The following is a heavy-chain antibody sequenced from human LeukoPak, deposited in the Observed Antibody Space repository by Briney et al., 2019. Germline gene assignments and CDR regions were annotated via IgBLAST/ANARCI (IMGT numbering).Heavy chain of an antibody. CDR1: GGTFSSYA. D-gene: IGHD6-19*01. CDR3: ARLGYSSGWLGYYYYYYMDV. V-gene: IGHV1-69*13. CDR2: IIPIFGTA. J-gene: IGHJ6*03. Sequence: SVKVSCKASGGTFSSYAISWVRQAPGQGLEWMGGIIPIFGTANYAQKFQGRVTITADESTSTAYMELSSLRSDDTAVYYCARLGYSSGWLGYYYYYYMDVWGKGTTVTISS.